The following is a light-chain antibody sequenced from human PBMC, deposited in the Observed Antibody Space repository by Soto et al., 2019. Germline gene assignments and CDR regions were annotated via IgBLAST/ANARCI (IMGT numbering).Light chain of an antibody. Sequence: EIMIKQSPATLSVYPGERATLSCRASQSVSSNLAWYQQKPGQAPRLLIYGASSRATGIPDRFSGSGSGTDFTLTISRLEPEDFAVYYCQQFSSYPLTFGGGTKVDIK. V-gene: IGKV3-20*01. CDR3: QQFSSYPLT. CDR2: GAS. CDR1: QSVSSN. J-gene: IGKJ4*01.